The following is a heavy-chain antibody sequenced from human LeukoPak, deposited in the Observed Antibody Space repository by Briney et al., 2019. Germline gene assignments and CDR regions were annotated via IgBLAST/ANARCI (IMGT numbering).Heavy chain of an antibody. Sequence: PSETLSLTCTVSGGPISSYYWSWIRQPAGKGLEWIGRIYTSGSTNYNPSLKSRVTMSVDTSKNQFSLKLSSVTAADTAVYYCARDHRGERLLSGYYYYGMDVWGQGTTVTVSS. CDR1: GGPISSYY. V-gene: IGHV4-4*07. J-gene: IGHJ6*02. D-gene: IGHD2-2*01. CDR3: ARDHRGERLLSGYYYYGMDV. CDR2: IYTSGST.